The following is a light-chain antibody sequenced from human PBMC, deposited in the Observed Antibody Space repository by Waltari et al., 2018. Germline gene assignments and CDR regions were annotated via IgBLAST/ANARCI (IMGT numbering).Light chain of an antibody. CDR1: QSLLHSNGYKY. V-gene: IGKV2-28*01. CDR3: MQALQTPRT. J-gene: IGKJ1*01. Sequence: DIVMTQSPLSLPVTPGEPASISCRSSQSLLHSNGYKYLDWYLQKPGQSPQLLIYLGSNRASGVPHRFSGSGSGTDFTLKISRVEAEDVGVYYCMQALQTPRTFGQGTKVEIK. CDR2: LGS.